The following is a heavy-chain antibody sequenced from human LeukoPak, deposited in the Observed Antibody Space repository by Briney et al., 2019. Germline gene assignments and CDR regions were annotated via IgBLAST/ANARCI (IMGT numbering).Heavy chain of an antibody. D-gene: IGHD6-13*01. CDR1: VGSFSGYY. CDR3: ARASPGIAPGTIDY. J-gene: IGHJ4*02. Sequence: SETLSLPCAVYVGSFSGYYWRWLGQPPGKGLEGIGDIYHSGNTNYNLSLKSRVTISVDTSKHQFSLRLRSVPAADTAVYYCARASPGIAPGTIDYWGQGTLVTVSS. CDR2: IYHSGNT. V-gene: IGHV4-34*01.